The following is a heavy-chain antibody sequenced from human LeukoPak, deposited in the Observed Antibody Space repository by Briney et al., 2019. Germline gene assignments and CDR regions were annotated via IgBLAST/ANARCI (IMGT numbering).Heavy chain of an antibody. V-gene: IGHV5-51*01. J-gene: IGHJ4*02. CDR1: GYSFTSYW. Sequence: GESLKISCKASGYSFTSYWIVWVRQMPGKGLEWMGIIDPSDSETRYTPSFQGQVTISVDKSLTTADLQWNSLKASDTAMYYCARQTAMGRSGDYWGQGTLVTVSS. D-gene: IGHD5-18*01. CDR2: IDPSDSET. CDR3: ARQTAMGRSGDY.